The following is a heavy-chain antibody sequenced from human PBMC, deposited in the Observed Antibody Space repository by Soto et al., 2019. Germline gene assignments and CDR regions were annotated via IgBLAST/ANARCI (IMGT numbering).Heavy chain of an antibody. CDR2: ISAHNGDT. Sequence: ASVKVSCKVSGYSFATYGFSWVRQAPGQGLECVGWISAHNGDTHYSQKFQGRVTLTTDTSTSTAYMELRSLRSDDTAVYYCARIGNVWWLRHNDYWGQGTLVTVSS. V-gene: IGHV1-18*04. J-gene: IGHJ4*02. D-gene: IGHD5-12*01. CDR1: GYSFATYG. CDR3: ARIGNVWWLRHNDY.